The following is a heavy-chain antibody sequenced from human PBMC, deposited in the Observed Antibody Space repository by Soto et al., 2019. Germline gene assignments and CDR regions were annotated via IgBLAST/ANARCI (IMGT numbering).Heavy chain of an antibody. D-gene: IGHD4-17*01. CDR3: ARDWSSSYGDYGGRGAFDI. V-gene: IGHV1-18*01. Sequence: QVQLVQSGAEVKKPGASVKVSCKASGYTFTSYGISWVRQAPGQGLEWMGWISAYNGNTNYAQKLQGRVTMTTDTATSRAYMELRSLRSDDTAVYYCARDWSSSYGDYGGRGAFDIWGQGTMVTGSS. J-gene: IGHJ3*02. CDR2: ISAYNGNT. CDR1: GYTFTSYG.